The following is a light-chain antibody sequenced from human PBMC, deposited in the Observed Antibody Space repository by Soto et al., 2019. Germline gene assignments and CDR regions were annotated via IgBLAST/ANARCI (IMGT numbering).Light chain of an antibody. CDR3: MQALQTPPT. V-gene: IGKV2-28*01. J-gene: IGKJ2*01. CDR1: QSLLHSNGYNY. Sequence: EIVMTQSPLSLPVTPGEPASISCRSSQSLLHSNGYNYLDWYLQKPGQPPQLMIYLGSNRASGVPDRFSGSGSGTDFTLKISSVEAEDVGIYYCMQALQTPPTFGQGTKLEIK. CDR2: LGS.